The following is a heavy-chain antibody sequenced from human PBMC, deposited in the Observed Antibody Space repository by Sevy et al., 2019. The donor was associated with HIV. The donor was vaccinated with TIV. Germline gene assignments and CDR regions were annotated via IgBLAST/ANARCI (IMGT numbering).Heavy chain of an antibody. V-gene: IGHV1-69*13. CDR2: IIPILGTV. Sequence: ASVKVSCKASGGTFTSYGISWVRQAPGQGLEWMGGIIPILGTVNYAQKFQGRVTITADESTKTAYMELSSLRSEDTAVYYCARGGGNGWYYFDYWGQETLVTVSS. CDR1: GGTFTSYG. CDR3: ARGGGNGWYYFDY. J-gene: IGHJ4*02. D-gene: IGHD6-19*01.